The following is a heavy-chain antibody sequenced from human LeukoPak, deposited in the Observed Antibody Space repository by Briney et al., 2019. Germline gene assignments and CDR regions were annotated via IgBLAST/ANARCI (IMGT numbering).Heavy chain of an antibody. V-gene: IGHV3-30-3*01. CDR2: TSYDGSNK. CDR1: GFTSSSYA. CDR3: ASTGGYCSGGNCYPGY. D-gene: IGHD2-15*01. Sequence: PGGSLRLSCAASGFTSSSYAMHWVRQAPGKGLEWVAVTSYDGSNKDYADSVKGRFTISRDNSKNTLYLQMNSLRVEDTAVYYCASTGGYCSGGNCYPGYWGQGTLVTVSS. J-gene: IGHJ4*02.